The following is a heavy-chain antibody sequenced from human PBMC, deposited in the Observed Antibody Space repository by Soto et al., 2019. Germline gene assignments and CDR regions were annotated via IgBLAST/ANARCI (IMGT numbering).Heavy chain of an antibody. CDR1: GATFSSYP. D-gene: IGHD3-3*01. Sequence: QVQLVQSGAEVKRPGSSVKVSCKASGATFSSYPLSWVRRAPGQGLGWMGRIIPILGIANYAQKFQGRVTITAVKSTSTAYMELSSLRSDDTAVYDCATTSSIANYDFWSSDAFDSWGQGTMVTVSS. CDR3: ATTSSIANYDFWSSDAFDS. J-gene: IGHJ3*02. CDR2: IIPILGIA. V-gene: IGHV1-69*02.